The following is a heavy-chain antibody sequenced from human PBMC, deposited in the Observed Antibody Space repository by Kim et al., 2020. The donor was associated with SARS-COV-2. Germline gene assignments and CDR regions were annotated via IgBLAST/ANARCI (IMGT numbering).Heavy chain of an antibody. CDR1: GFTFSSYA. D-gene: IGHD3-22*01. CDR3: ARDRITMIVVASGAFDY. Sequence: GGSLRLSCAASGFTFSSYAMHWVRQAPGKGLERVAVIAYDGSNKYYADSVKGRFTISRDNSKNTLYLQMNSLRAAETAVYYCARDRITMIVVASGAFDYWGQGTLVTVSS. V-gene: IGHV3-30-3*01. CDR2: IAYDGSNK. J-gene: IGHJ4*02.